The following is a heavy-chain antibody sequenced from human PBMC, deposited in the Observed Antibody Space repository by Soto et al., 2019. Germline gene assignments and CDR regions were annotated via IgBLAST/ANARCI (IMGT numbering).Heavy chain of an antibody. D-gene: IGHD4-17*01. CDR2: ISSSSSYI. CDR1: GFTFSSYS. Sequence: GSLRPPCAASGFTFSSYSMNWVRQAPGKGLEWVSSISSSSSYIYYADSVKGRFTISRDSAKNSLYLQMNSLRAEDTAVYYCARDTVTTKYYFDYWGQGTLVTVSS. J-gene: IGHJ4*02. CDR3: ARDTVTTKYYFDY. V-gene: IGHV3-21*01.